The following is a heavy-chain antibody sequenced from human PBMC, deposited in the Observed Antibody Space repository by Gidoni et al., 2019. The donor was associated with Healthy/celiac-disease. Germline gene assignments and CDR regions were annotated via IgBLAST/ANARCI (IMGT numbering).Heavy chain of an antibody. CDR3: ARLGSGGGYNQGLDY. Sequence: QLQLQESGPGLVKPSETLSLTCTVSGGSISSSSYYWGWIRQPPGKGLEWIGIIYYSGSTYYNPSLKSRVTISVDTSKNQFSLKLSSVTAADTAVYYCARLGSGGGYNQGLDYWGQGTLVTVSS. CDR2: IYYSGST. V-gene: IGHV4-39*01. CDR1: GGSISSSSYY. D-gene: IGHD5-12*01. J-gene: IGHJ4*02.